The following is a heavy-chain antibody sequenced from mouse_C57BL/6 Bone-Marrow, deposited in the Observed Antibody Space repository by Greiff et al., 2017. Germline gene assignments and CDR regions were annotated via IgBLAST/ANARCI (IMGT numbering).Heavy chain of an antibody. CDR3: ARSGPLGRSFDY. D-gene: IGHD4-1*01. V-gene: IGHV1-55*01. CDR1: GYTFTSYW. J-gene: IGHJ2*01. Sequence: QVQLQQPGAELVKPGASVKMSCKASGYTFTSYWITWVKQRPGQGLEWIGDIYPTSGRTNYTEKVKSKAILTVDTSSTTAYMQLSSLTSEDSAVFYCARSGPLGRSFDYWGQGTTLTVSS. CDR2: IYPTSGRT.